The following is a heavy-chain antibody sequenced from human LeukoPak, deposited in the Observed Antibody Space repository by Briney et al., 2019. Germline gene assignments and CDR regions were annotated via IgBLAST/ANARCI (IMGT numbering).Heavy chain of an antibody. J-gene: IGHJ5*02. CDR1: GFTFDDYA. CDR2: ISWNSGSI. Sequence: AGGPLRLSCAASGFTFDDYAMHWVRQAPGKGLEWVSGISWNSGSIGYADSVKGRFTISRDNAKNSLYLQMNSLRAEDTALYYCAKAVDSSSSLSNWFDPWGQGTLVTVSS. V-gene: IGHV3-9*01. D-gene: IGHD6-13*01. CDR3: AKAVDSSSSLSNWFDP.